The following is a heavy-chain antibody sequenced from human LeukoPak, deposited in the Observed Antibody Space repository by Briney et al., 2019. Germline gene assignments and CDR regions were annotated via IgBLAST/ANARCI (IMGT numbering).Heavy chain of an antibody. Sequence: PGGSLRLSCAASGFTFSNAYMNWVRQAPGKGLEWVSYISSSSSYTNYADSVKGRFTISRDNAKNSLYLQMNSLRAEDTAVYYCTSWGDTTAEYFQRWGQGTLVTVSS. V-gene: IGHV3-11*06. CDR1: GFTFSNAY. J-gene: IGHJ1*01. CDR3: TSWGDTTAEYFQR. CDR2: ISSSSSYT. D-gene: IGHD2-21*02.